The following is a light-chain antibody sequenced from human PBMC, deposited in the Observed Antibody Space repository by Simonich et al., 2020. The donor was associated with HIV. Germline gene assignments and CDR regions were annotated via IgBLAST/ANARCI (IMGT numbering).Light chain of an antibody. V-gene: IGKV1-8*01. Sequence: AIRMTQSPSSLSASTGDRVTITCRASQGISSYLAWYQQKPGKAPKLLIYAASSLQSGVPSRFSGSGSGTDFTLTISSLQREDFASYYCQQSYSTPFTFGQGTKVEIK. J-gene: IGKJ2*01. CDR3: QQSYSTPFT. CDR2: AAS. CDR1: QGISSY.